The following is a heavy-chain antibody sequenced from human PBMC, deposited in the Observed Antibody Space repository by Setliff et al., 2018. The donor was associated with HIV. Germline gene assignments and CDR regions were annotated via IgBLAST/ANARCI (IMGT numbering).Heavy chain of an antibody. CDR1: GGSISSSNW. CDR3: ALRDSSGWYNYFMDV. D-gene: IGHD6-19*01. V-gene: IGHV4-4*02. CDR2: IYHGGST. Sequence: SETLSLTCAVSGGSISSSNWWSWVRQPPGKGLEWIGEIYHGGSTNYTPYLKSRVTISVDKSNNQFSLKLSSVTAADTAVYYCALRDSSGWYNYFMDVWGKGTTVTVSS. J-gene: IGHJ6*03.